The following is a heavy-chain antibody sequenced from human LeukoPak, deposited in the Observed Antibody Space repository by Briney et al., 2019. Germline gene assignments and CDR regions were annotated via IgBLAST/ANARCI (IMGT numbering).Heavy chain of an antibody. D-gene: IGHD2-2*03. V-gene: IGHV3-30*18. J-gene: IGHJ6*02. CDR2: ISYDGSNK. Sequence: GGSLRLSCAASGFTFSSYGMHWVRQAPGKGLEWVAVISYDGSNKYYADSVKGRFTNSRDNSKNTLYLQMNSLRAEDTAVYYCAKDLKVLDSYYYGMDVWGQGTTVTVSS. CDR3: AKDLKVLDSYYYGMDV. CDR1: GFTFSSYG.